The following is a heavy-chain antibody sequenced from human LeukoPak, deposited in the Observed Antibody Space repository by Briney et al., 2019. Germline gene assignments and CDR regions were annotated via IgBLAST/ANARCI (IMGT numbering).Heavy chain of an antibody. V-gene: IGHV4-4*09. CDR2: IYTSGST. Sequence: PSETLSLTCTVSGGSISSYYWSWIRQPPGKGLEWIGYIYTSGSTNYNPSLKSRATISVDTSKNQFSLKLSSVTAADTAVYYCARRGAPNPVDPGAYYYYMDVWGKGTTVTVSS. CDR1: GGSISSYY. D-gene: IGHD4-23*01. CDR3: ARRGAPNPVDPGAYYYYMDV. J-gene: IGHJ6*03.